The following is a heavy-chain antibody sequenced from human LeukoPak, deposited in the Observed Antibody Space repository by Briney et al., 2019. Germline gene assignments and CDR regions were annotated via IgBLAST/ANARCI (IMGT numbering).Heavy chain of an antibody. D-gene: IGHD4-17*01. V-gene: IGHV3-7*03. CDR1: GFTFSSYW. CDR2: IKQDGSEK. J-gene: IGHJ4*02. CDR3: ARDQGFDYGDYLY. Sequence: PGGSLRLSCAASGFTFSSYWMSWVRQAPGKGLEWVANIKQDGSEKYYVDSVKGQFTISRDNAKNSLYLQMNSLRAEDTAVYYCARDQGFDYGDYLYWGQGTLVTVSS.